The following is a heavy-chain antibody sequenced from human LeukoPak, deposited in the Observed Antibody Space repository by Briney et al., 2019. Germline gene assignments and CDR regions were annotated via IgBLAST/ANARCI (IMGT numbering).Heavy chain of an antibody. J-gene: IGHJ4*02. CDR1: GGTFSSYA. CDR2: IIPIFGTA. CDR3: ARGSIVLMVYAPFDY. D-gene: IGHD2-8*01. V-gene: IGHV1-69*13. Sequence: VASVKVSCTASGGTFSSYAISWVRQAPGQGLEWMGGIIPIFGTANYAQKFQGRVTITADESTSTAYMELSSLRSEDTAVYYCARGSIVLMVYAPFDYWGQGTLVTVSS.